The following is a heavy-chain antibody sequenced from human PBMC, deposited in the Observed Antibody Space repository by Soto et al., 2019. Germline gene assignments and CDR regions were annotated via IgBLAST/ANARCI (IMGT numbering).Heavy chain of an antibody. CDR1: GYTFNRHD. V-gene: IGHV1-8*01. Sequence: QVQLVQSGAEVKRSGASVRISCKASGYTFNRHDINWVRQATGQGPEWIGWMNPNSGNTGYAKKFQGRVTTTRDSSITTAYMDLSSLTSEDTAIYYCAREGLYGSIQDNTFDIWGKGTMVSVSS. CDR2: MNPNSGNT. CDR3: AREGLYGSIQDNTFDI. D-gene: IGHD6-19*01. J-gene: IGHJ3*02.